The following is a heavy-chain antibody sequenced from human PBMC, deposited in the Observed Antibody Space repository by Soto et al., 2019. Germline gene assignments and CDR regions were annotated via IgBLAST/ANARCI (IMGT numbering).Heavy chain of an antibody. D-gene: IGHD6-6*01. J-gene: IGHJ4*02. CDR2: ISSSSSYI. V-gene: IGHV3-21*01. Sequence: PGGSLRLSCAASGFTFSSYWMSWVRQAPGKGLEWVSSISSSSSYIYYADSVKGRFTISRDNAKNSLYLQMNSLRAEDTAVYYCARDPGREYSSSHYFDYWGQGTLVTVSS. CDR1: GFTFSSYW. CDR3: ARDPGREYSSSHYFDY.